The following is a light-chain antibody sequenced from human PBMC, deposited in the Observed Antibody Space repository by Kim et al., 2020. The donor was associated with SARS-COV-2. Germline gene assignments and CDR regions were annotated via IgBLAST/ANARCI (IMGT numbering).Light chain of an antibody. CDR2: DAS. CDR3: QQSSNWPLT. CDR1: QSVNYF. Sequence: LYPGDRAPLSCRPSQSVNYFVAWYKVRHGQAPRHIIYDASNTAPGIPARFSGTGSGTDFTLTISSLEPEDFAVYYCQQSSNWPLTFGGGSKVIIK. V-gene: IGKV3-11*01. J-gene: IGKJ4*01.